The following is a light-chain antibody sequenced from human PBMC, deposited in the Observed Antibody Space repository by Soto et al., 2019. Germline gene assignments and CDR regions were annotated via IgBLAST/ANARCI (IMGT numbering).Light chain of an antibody. CDR1: QLISNY. Sequence: EIMLTHSPATLSLSPWETATLSCRANQLISNYLAWYQQKPGQAPRLLIYDASNRATGIPARFSGSGSGTDFTLTISSLEPEDFAVYYCQQRGNWPLTFGGGTKVDIK. J-gene: IGKJ4*01. V-gene: IGKV3-11*01. CDR3: QQRGNWPLT. CDR2: DAS.